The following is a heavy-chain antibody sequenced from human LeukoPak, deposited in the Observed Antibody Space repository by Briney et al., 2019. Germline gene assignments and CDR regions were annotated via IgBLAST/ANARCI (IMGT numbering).Heavy chain of an antibody. J-gene: IGHJ4*02. V-gene: IGHV1-8*01. Sequence: ASVKVSCKVSGYTLTELSMHWVRQATGQGLEWMGWMNPNSGNTGYAQKFQGRVTMTRNTSISTAYMELSSLRSEDTAVYYCARQERWGSSWSYWGQGTLVTVSS. CDR1: GYTLTELS. D-gene: IGHD6-13*01. CDR3: ARQERWGSSWSY. CDR2: MNPNSGNT.